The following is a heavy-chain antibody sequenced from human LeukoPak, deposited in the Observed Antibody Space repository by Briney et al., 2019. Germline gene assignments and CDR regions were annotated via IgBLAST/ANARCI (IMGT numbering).Heavy chain of an antibody. V-gene: IGHV1-18*01. Sequence: ASVKVSCKASGYTFTSYGISWARQAPGQGLEWMGWISAYNGNTNYAQKLQGRVTMTTDTSTSTAYMELRSLRSDDTAVYYCARADYCSSTSCPPHYFDYWGQGTLVTVSS. CDR1: GYTFTSYG. CDR2: ISAYNGNT. D-gene: IGHD2-2*01. CDR3: ARADYCSSTSCPPHYFDY. J-gene: IGHJ4*02.